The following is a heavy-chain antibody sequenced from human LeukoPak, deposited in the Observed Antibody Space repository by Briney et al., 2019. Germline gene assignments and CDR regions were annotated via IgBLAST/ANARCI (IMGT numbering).Heavy chain of an antibody. Sequence: PSETLSLTCTVSGGSITSDIFYWNWIRQHPGKGLEWIGSIHNSRGTSYNPSLESRLTISLDTSENQFFLKMSSVTAADTAMYYCGKVGGNSNFWGQGTLVTVSS. CDR1: GGSITSDIFY. CDR3: GKVGGNSNF. D-gene: IGHD4-23*01. V-gene: IGHV4-31*03. J-gene: IGHJ4*02. CDR2: IHNSRGT.